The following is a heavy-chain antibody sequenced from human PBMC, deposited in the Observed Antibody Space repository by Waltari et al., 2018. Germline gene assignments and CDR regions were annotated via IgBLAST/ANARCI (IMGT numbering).Heavy chain of an antibody. Sequence: QLQLQESGPGLVKPSETLSLTCTVSGGSISSSSYYWGWIRQPPGKGLEWIGSIYYSGRTYYNPSLKSRVTISVDTSKNQFSLKLSSVTAADTAVYYCARRRSSGRDAFDIWGQGTMVTVSS. CDR1: GGSISSSSYY. CDR2: IYYSGRT. J-gene: IGHJ3*02. D-gene: IGHD6-19*01. V-gene: IGHV4-39*07. CDR3: ARRRSSGRDAFDI.